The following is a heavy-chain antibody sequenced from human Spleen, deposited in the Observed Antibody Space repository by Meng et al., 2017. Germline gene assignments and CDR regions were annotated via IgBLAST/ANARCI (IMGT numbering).Heavy chain of an antibody. Sequence: ASVKVSCKASEYSFTSYSIHWVRQVPGQGLEWMGWINPNSGGTHYAPTFQGRVTLTRDTSISTAYMELSSLRSDDTALYYCARESRRYCSSTSCYGFDYWGQGTLVTVSS. D-gene: IGHD2-2*01. CDR1: EYSFTSYS. CDR2: INPNSGGT. V-gene: IGHV1-2*02. CDR3: ARESRRYCSSTSCYGFDY. J-gene: IGHJ4*02.